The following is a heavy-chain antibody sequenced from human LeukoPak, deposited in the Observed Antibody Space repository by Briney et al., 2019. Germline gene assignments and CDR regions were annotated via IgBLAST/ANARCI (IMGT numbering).Heavy chain of an antibody. J-gene: IGHJ6*02. CDR3: AKDLNSFIVVVTIYGMDV. CDR2: ISHDASNI. D-gene: IGHD2-15*01. V-gene: IGHV3-30*18. CDR1: GFNFSHYG. Sequence: GGSLSLSCEISGFNFSHYGMHWVRQAPGKGLEWVADISHDASNIYYADSVKGRFTISRDNAKNTLFLRLNSLRGDDTAVYYCAKDLNSFIVVVTIYGMDVWGQGTTVIVSS.